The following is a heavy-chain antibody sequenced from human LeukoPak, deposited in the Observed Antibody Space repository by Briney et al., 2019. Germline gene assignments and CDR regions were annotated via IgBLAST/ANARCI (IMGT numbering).Heavy chain of an antibody. V-gene: IGHV4-4*07. CDR1: GVSIKNYF. Sequence: PSETLSLTCTVSGVSIKNYFWSWIRQPAGKAQEWIGRIYTSGNITSNPSLKSRVSLSADSSKNQFSLRLSSVTAADTAVYYCARDARDYGDYSYYYGLDVWGQGTTVTVSS. CDR3: ARDARDYGDYSYYYGLDV. D-gene: IGHD4-17*01. CDR2: IYTSGNI. J-gene: IGHJ6*02.